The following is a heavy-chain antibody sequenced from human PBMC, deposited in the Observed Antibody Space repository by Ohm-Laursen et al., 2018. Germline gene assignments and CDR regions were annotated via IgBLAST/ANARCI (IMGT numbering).Heavy chain of an antibody. V-gene: IGHV3-23*01. Sequence: SLRLSCAASGFTFSSYAMSWVRQAPGKGLEWVSAISGSGGSTYYADSVKGRFTISRDNSKNTLYLQMNSLRAEDTAVYYCAREERGSDFQGIDYWGQGTLVTVSS. D-gene: IGHD3/OR15-3a*01. CDR2: ISGSGGST. CDR3: AREERGSDFQGIDY. CDR1: GFTFSSYA. J-gene: IGHJ4*02.